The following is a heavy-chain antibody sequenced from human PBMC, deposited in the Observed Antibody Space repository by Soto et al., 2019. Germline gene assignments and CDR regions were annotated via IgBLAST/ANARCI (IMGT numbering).Heavy chain of an antibody. Sequence: PGGSLRLSCSASGFTLSNDLVHWVRQSPGKGLVWVSRISADGSDTAYADSVKGRFSISRDNARNTVYLQMSSLRVDDTAVYYCLSKVPIGSWRAWGQGTFVTVSS. V-gene: IGHV3-74*01. CDR1: GFTLSNDL. J-gene: IGHJ5*02. CDR2: ISADGSDT. D-gene: IGHD4-4*01. CDR3: LSKVPIGSWRA.